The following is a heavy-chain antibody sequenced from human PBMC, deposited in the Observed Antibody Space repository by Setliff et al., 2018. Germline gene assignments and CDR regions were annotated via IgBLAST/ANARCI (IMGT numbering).Heavy chain of an antibody. CDR3: AKEDSRSGYTSGFDY. J-gene: IGHJ4*02. Sequence: GSLRLSCAASGFTFSSNAVSWVRQAPGRGLEWVSAISSSGGATYYAGSVKGRFTISRDNSKNTLYLQMNGLRAEDTALYYCAKEDSRSGYTSGFDYWGQGALVTVSS. CDR1: GFTFSSNA. CDR2: ISSSGGAT. D-gene: IGHD3-3*01. V-gene: IGHV3-23*01.